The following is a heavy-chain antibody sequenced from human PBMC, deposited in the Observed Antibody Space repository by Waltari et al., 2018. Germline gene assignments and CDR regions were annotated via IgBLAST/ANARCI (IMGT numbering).Heavy chain of an antibody. Sequence: QVQLQESGPGLVKPSQTLSLTCTVSGGSISSGSYYRSWIRQPAGKGLEWIGRIYTSGSTNYNPSLKSRVTISVDTSKNQFSLKLSSVTAADTAVYYCARDDYYGSGSYVQWDYYGMDVWGQGTTVTVSS. CDR3: ARDDYYGSGSYVQWDYYGMDV. D-gene: IGHD3-10*01. V-gene: IGHV4-61*02. CDR2: IYTSGST. J-gene: IGHJ6*02. CDR1: GGSISSGSYY.